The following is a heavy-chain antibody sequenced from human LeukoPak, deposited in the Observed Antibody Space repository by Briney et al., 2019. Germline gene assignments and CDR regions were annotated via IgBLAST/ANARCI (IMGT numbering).Heavy chain of an antibody. CDR1: GGSFSGYY. CDR2: INHSGST. V-gene: IGHV4-34*01. J-gene: IGHJ4*02. D-gene: IGHD3-22*01. Sequence: PSETLSLTCAVYGGSFSGYYWSWIRQPPGKGLEWIGEINHSGSTNHNPSLKSRVTISVDTSKNQFSLKLSSVTAADTAVYYCARGKFAWGLLPHVGYFDYWGQGTLVTVSS. CDR3: ARGKFAWGLLPHVGYFDY.